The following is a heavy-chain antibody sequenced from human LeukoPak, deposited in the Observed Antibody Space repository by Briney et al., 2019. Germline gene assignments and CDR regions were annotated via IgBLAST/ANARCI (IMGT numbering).Heavy chain of an antibody. V-gene: IGHV3-30*02. Sequence: GGSLRLSCAASGFTFSSYGMHWVRQAPGKGLEWVAFIRYDGGNKYYADSVKGRFTISRDNSKNTLYLQMNSLRAEDTAVYYCAKAGRGYYDSSGYYYSTALDYWGQGTLVTVSS. CDR3: AKAGRGYYDSSGYYYSTALDY. CDR1: GFTFSSYG. CDR2: IRYDGGNK. D-gene: IGHD3-22*01. J-gene: IGHJ4*02.